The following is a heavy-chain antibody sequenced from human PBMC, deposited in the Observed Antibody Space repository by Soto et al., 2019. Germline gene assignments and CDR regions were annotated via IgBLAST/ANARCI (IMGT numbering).Heavy chain of an antibody. CDR2: IHTTDGT. D-gene: IGHD6-13*01. CDR1: GGSISSYY. J-gene: IGHJ4*02. CDR3: ARALSSAAGLYFDF. Sequence: SETLSLTCTVSGGSISSYYWSWIRQPAGKGMEWIGRIHTTDGTNYNPSLKSRVTMSIDTSNNQLSLKLNSLTAADTAVYYCARALSSAAGLYFDFWGQGTLVTVSS. V-gene: IGHV4-4*07.